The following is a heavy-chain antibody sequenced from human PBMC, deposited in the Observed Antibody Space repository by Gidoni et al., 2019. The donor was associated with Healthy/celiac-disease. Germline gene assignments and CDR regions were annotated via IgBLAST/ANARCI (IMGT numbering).Heavy chain of an antibody. V-gene: IGHV3-21*01. CDR3: ARDNRYYDSSGYVHALQFDY. CDR2: ISSSSSYI. Sequence: EVQLVASGGGLVKPEGSLRLSCAPSGFPFRSYSLTWVRQAPGKGLEWVSAISSSSSYIYYADSVKGRFTISRDNAKNSLYLQMNSLRAEDTAVYYCARDNRYYDSSGYVHALQFDYWGQGTLVTVSS. CDR1: GFPFRSYS. J-gene: IGHJ4*02. D-gene: IGHD3-22*01.